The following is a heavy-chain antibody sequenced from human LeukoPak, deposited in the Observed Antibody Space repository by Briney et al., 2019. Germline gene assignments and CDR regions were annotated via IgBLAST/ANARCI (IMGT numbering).Heavy chain of an antibody. V-gene: IGHV4-59*08. CDR1: GGSFSSYY. J-gene: IGHJ4*02. CDR3: ARHAARYCGGDCYSEPFDY. CDR2: IYYSGST. Sequence: SSETLSLTCAVYGGSFSSYYWSWIRQPPGKGLEWIGYIYYSGSTNYNPSLKSRVTISVDTSKNQFSLKLSSVTAADTAVYYCARHAARYCGGDCYSEPFDYWGQGTLVTVSS. D-gene: IGHD2-21*02.